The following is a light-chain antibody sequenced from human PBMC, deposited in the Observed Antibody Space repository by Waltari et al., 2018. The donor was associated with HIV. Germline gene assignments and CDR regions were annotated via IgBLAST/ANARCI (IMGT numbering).Light chain of an antibody. CDR2: EVI. J-gene: IGLJ3*02. CDR1: SRDVGGYDS. V-gene: IGLV2-11*01. CDR3: CSYAGTYTYVL. Sequence: QSALTQPRSVSGSPGQSVTISCTGTSRDVGGYDSVSWYLQHPGKVPKLIIYEVIKRPSCVPDRCSGSKSGNTASLTSSGLQTEDEADYFCCSYAGTYTYVLFGGGTKLTVL.